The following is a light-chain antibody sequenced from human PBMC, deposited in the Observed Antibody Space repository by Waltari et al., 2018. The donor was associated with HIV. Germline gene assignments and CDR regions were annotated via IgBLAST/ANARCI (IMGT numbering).Light chain of an antibody. CDR3: CSYAGSSTLI. CDR2: EVS. CDR1: SSDVGSYNL. Sequence: QSALTPPASVSGSPGQSITISCTGTSSDVGSYNLVSWYQQHPGKVPKLMIYEVSKRPSGVSYRFSGSKSGDTASLTISGLQAEDEADYYCCSYAGSSTLIFGGGTKLTVL. V-gene: IGLV2-23*02. J-gene: IGLJ2*01.